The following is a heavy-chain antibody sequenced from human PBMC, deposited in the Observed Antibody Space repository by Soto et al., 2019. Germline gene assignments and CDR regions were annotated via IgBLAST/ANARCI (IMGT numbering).Heavy chain of an antibody. V-gene: IGHV1-2*04. CDR2: INPNSGAT. D-gene: IGHD2-2*01. CDR3: AASRTENMFDY. J-gene: IGHJ4*02. Sequence: ASVKVSCKASGYTFTGYYMHWVRQAPGQGLEWMGWINPNSGATKYAQKFQGWVTMTRDTSISTAYMELSRLRSNDTAVYYCAASRTENMFDYWGQGPLVTVSS. CDR1: GYTFTGYY.